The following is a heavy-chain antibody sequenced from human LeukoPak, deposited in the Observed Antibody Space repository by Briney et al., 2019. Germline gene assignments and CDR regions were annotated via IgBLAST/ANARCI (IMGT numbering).Heavy chain of an antibody. Sequence: GESLKISCKGSGYSFTSYWIAWVRQMPGKDLEWMGIIYPGDSDATYSPSFQGPVTISVDKSISTAYLQWRSLKASDTDMYYCVRRVPDYGVETFDYWGQGTLVTVSS. CDR3: VRRVPDYGVETFDY. CDR2: IYPGDSDA. V-gene: IGHV5-51*01. J-gene: IGHJ4*02. CDR1: GYSFTSYW. D-gene: IGHD4-17*01.